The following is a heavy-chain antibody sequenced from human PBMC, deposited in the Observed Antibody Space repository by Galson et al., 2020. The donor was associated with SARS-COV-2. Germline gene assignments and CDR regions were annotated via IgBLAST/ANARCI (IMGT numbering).Heavy chain of an antibody. Sequence: GGSLRLSCATSGFTFSHYGFHWVRQAPGKGLEWVALIWWDGTDEYYADSVKGRFTISRDSSKTTVYLQINNLRVEDTGLYYCARRIGDGADYWGQGTLVTVSS. D-gene: IGHD3-16*01. CDR1: GFTFSHYG. CDR2: IWWDGTDE. V-gene: IGHV3-33*01. J-gene: IGHJ4*02. CDR3: ARRIGDGADY.